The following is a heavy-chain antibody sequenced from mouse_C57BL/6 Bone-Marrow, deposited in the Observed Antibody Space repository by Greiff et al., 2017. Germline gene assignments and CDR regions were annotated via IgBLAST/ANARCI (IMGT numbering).Heavy chain of an antibody. V-gene: IGHV1-15*01. J-gene: IGHJ2*01. CDR3: TRGIYYYGSFDY. CDR1: GYTFTDYE. Sequence: LQQSGAELVRPGASVTLSCKASGYTFTDYEMHWVKQTPVHGLEWIGAIDPETGGTAYNQKFKGKAILTADKSSSTAYMELRSLTSEDSAVYYCTRGIYYYGSFDYWGQGTTLTVSS. CDR2: IDPETGGT. D-gene: IGHD1-1*01.